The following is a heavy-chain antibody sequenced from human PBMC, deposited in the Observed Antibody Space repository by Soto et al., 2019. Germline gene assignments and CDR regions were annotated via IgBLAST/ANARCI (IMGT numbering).Heavy chain of an antibody. Sequence: SETLSLTCTVSGGSISSYYWSWIRQPPGEGLEWIGYIYYSGSTNYNPSLKSRVTISVDTSKNQFSLKLSSVTAADTAVYYCARRYAGNFDYWGQGTLVTVLL. V-gene: IGHV4-59*01. D-gene: IGHD2-8*01. CDR2: IYYSGST. CDR3: ARRYAGNFDY. CDR1: GGSISSYY. J-gene: IGHJ4*02.